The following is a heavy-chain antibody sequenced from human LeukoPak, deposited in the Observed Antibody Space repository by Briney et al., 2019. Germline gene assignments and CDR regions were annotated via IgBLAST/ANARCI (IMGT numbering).Heavy chain of an antibody. D-gene: IGHD6-19*01. Sequence: GGSLRLSCAASGFTFSSFGMHWLRQAPGQGLEWVAFVRYDGTKIYYADAVKGRFTISRDNSKSTLYLQMDSLRAEDTAVYYCAKDRYISGWGWFVSWGQGTLVTVSS. J-gene: IGHJ5*01. CDR1: GFTFSSFG. CDR2: VRYDGTKI. V-gene: IGHV3-30*02. CDR3: AKDRYISGWGWFVS.